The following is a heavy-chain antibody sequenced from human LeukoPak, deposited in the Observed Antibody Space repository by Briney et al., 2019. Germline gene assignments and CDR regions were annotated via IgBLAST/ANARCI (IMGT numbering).Heavy chain of an antibody. Sequence: ASVKVSCKASGYTFTSYGISWVRQAPGQGLEWMGWISAYNGNTNYAQKLQGRVTMTTGTSTSTAYMELRSLRSDDTAVYYCAREGLAYYYDSSGYYYAVDYWGQGTLVTVSS. D-gene: IGHD3-22*01. CDR1: GYTFTSYG. CDR3: AREGLAYYYDSSGYYYAVDY. V-gene: IGHV1-18*01. CDR2: ISAYNGNT. J-gene: IGHJ4*02.